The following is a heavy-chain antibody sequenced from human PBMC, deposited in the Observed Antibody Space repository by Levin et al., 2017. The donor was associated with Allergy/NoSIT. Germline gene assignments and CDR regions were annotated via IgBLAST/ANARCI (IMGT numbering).Heavy chain of an antibody. CDR1: GYTFTSYY. Sequence: GESLKISCKASGYTFTSYYMHWVRQAPGQGLEWMGIINPSGGSTSYAQKFQGRVTMTRDTSTSTVYMELSSLRSEDTAVYYCARDSSGWYSFDYWGQGTLVTVSS. V-gene: IGHV1-46*01. D-gene: IGHD6-19*01. J-gene: IGHJ4*02. CDR3: ARDSSGWYSFDY. CDR2: INPSGGST.